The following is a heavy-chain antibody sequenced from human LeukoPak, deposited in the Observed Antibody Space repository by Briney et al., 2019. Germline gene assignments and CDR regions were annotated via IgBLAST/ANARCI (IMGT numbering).Heavy chain of an antibody. CDR3: AKLVVVPAASRRFDY. CDR2: IRYDGSNK. J-gene: IGHJ4*02. D-gene: IGHD2-2*01. CDR1: GFTFSSYS. Sequence: GGSLRLSCAASGFTFSSYSMHWVRQAPGKGLEWVAFIRYDGSNKYYADSVKGRFTISRDNSKNTLYLQMNSLRAEDTAVYYCAKLVVVPAASRRFDYWGQGTLVTVSS. V-gene: IGHV3-30*02.